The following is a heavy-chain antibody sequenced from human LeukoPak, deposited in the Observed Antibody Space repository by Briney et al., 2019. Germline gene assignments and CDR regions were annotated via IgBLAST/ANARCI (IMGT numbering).Heavy chain of an antibody. CDR3: ARLPDPYSYGDY. Sequence: GGSLRLSCAASGFTFSSYSMNWVRQAPGKGLEWVSSISSSSSYIYYADSVKGRFTIPRDNAKNSLYLQMNSLRAEDAAVYYCARLPDPYSYGDYWGQGTLVTVSS. V-gene: IGHV3-21*01. CDR1: GFTFSSYS. CDR2: ISSSSSYI. J-gene: IGHJ4*02. D-gene: IGHD5-18*01.